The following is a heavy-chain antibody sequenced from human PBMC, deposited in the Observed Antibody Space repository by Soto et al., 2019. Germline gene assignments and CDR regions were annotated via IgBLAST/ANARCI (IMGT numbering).Heavy chain of an antibody. J-gene: IGHJ5*02. V-gene: IGHV4-34*01. Sequence: PSETLSLTCAVYGGSFSGYYWSWIRQPPGKGLEWIGEINHSGSTNYNPSLKSRVTISVDTSKNQFSLKLSSVTAADTAVYYCARGVKFVGKKNSFHPRGQGPLVTVSS. CDR2: INHSGST. CDR3: ARGVKFVGKKNSFHP. D-gene: IGHD2-15*01. CDR1: GGSFSGYY.